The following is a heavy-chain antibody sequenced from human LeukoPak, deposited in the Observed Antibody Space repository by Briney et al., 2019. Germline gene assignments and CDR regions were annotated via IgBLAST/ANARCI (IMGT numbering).Heavy chain of an antibody. V-gene: IGHV4-61*05. Sequence: PSETLSLTCTVSGGSISSSSYYWGWIRQPPGKGLEWIGYIYYSGSTNYNPSLKSRVTISVDTSKNQFSLKLSSVTAADTAVYYCARCGSALDYYYYGMDVWGQGTTVTVSS. J-gene: IGHJ6*02. D-gene: IGHD1-26*01. CDR2: IYYSGST. CDR3: ARCGSALDYYYYGMDV. CDR1: GGSISSSSYY.